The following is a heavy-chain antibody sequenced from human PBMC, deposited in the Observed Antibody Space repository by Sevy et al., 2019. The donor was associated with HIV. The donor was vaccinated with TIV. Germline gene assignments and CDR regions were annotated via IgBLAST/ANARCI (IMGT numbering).Heavy chain of an antibody. V-gene: IGHV3-23*01. CDR3: AKGDEPAADYADYVPNAFDI. CDR2: ISGPGALT. D-gene: IGHD4-17*01. CDR1: GFTFRSYA. Sequence: GGSLRLSCAVSGFTFRSYAMSWVRQAPGKGLEWVSSISGPGALTYYAESVKGRFTISGDNSKNTLFLQMNSLRAEDTALYYCAKGDEPAADYADYVPNAFDIWGQGTMVTVS. J-gene: IGHJ3*02.